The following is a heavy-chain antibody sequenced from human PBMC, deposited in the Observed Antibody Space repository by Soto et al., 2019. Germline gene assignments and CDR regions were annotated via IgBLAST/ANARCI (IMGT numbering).Heavy chain of an antibody. CDR3: AADYYDSSGQTGFDP. D-gene: IGHD3-22*01. CDR1: GFTFTSSA. J-gene: IGHJ5*02. V-gene: IGHV1-58*01. CDR2: IVVGSGNT. Sequence: ASVKVSCKASGFTFTSSAVQWVRQARGQRLEWIGWIVVGSGNTNYAQKFQERVTITGDMSTSTAYMELSSLRSEDTAVYYCAADYYDSSGQTGFDPWGQGTLVTVSS.